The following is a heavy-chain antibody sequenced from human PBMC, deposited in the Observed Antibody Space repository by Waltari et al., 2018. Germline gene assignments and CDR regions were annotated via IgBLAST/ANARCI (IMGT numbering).Heavy chain of an antibody. J-gene: IGHJ6*02. CDR2: VYYTGIA. V-gene: IGHV4-39*01. CDR1: GGSITSSSFH. Sequence: QLQLQESGPGLVKPSETLSLMCTVSGGSITSSSFHWTWIRQPPGKGLEWIGSVYYTGIAFYNPSLKSRLTISSDTSGNQFSLQVSSVTAADTAVYYCARLASPEGLDVWGQGTTVTVSS. CDR3: ARLASPEGLDV.